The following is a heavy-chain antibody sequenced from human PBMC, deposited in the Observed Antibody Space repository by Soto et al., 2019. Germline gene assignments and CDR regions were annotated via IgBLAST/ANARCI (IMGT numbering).Heavy chain of an antibody. CDR1: GYTFTGYY. CDR2: INPNSGGT. Sequence: GASVKVSCKASGYTFTGYYMHWVRQAPGQGLEWMGWINPNSGGTNYAQKFQGWVTMTRDTSISTAYMELSRLRSDDTAVYYCARGTKVVDIVATMTLDFDYWGQGTLVTVSS. J-gene: IGHJ4*02. V-gene: IGHV1-2*04. CDR3: ARGTKVVDIVATMTLDFDY. D-gene: IGHD5-12*01.